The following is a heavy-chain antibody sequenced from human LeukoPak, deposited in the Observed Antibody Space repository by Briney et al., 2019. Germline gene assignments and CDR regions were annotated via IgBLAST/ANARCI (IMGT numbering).Heavy chain of an antibody. V-gene: IGHV4-59*01. Sequence: AETLCLTCTVSGGSISSYYWSWIRQPPGKGLEWIGNIYDSGSNNYNPSLKSRITISVDTSKNQCSLQLSSVTAADTAVYYCARQSISGSSLSYFDYWGQGTMVNDSS. J-gene: IGHJ4*02. CDR1: GGSISSYY. D-gene: IGHD3-22*01. CDR2: IYDSGSN. CDR3: ARQSISGSSLSYFDY.